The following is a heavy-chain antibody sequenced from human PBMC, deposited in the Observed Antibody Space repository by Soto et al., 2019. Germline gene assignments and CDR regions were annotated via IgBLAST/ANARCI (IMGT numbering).Heavy chain of an antibody. CDR3: ATLGGNLGAFDY. V-gene: IGHV3-15*01. D-gene: IGHD3-16*01. Sequence: PGGSLRLSCAASGCTFINAWMSWVRQAPGKGLEWVGRIKSRADGGTADHAAPVKGRFAISRDDSKNTLYLQMNSLKTEDTAVYYCATLGGNLGAFDYWGQGTLVTVSS. CDR2: IKSRADGGTA. CDR1: GCTFINAW. J-gene: IGHJ4*02.